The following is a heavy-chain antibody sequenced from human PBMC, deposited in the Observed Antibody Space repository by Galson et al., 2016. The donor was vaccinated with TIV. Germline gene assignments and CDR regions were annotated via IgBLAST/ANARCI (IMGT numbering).Heavy chain of an antibody. Sequence: SVKVSCKASGYTFTGYYMHWVRQAPGQGLEWMGWINPNSGDTNYAQNFQDRVTMTRDTSIRTAYMELSGLKSDDTAVYYCARDLDSTVTAPFDYWGQGTLVTISS. CDR1: GYTFTGYY. J-gene: IGHJ4*02. V-gene: IGHV1-2*02. CDR3: ARDLDSTVTAPFDY. D-gene: IGHD4-17*01. CDR2: INPNSGDT.